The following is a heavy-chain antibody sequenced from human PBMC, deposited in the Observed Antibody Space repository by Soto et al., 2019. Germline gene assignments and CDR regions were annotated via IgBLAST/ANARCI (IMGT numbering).Heavy chain of an antibody. J-gene: IGHJ5*02. D-gene: IGHD2-15*01. CDR2: IYYSGST. CDR3: ARHDLTLGYCSGGSCYEWDWFDP. Sequence: NPSETLSLTCTVSGGSISSSSYYWGWIRQPPGKGLEWIGSIYYSGSTYYNPSLKSRVTISVDTSKNQFSLKLSSVTAADTAVYYCARHDLTLGYCSGGSCYEWDWFDPWGQGTLVTVSS. V-gene: IGHV4-39*01. CDR1: GGSISSSSYY.